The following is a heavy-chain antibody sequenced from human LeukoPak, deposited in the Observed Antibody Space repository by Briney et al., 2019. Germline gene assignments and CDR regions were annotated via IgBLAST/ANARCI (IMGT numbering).Heavy chain of an antibody. D-gene: IGHD2-15*01. CDR2: INSDGSST. CDR1: GFTFSSYW. Sequence: GGSLRLSRAASGFTFSSYWMHWVRQAPGKGLVWVSRINSDGSSTSYADSVKGRFTISRDNAKNTLYLQMNSLRAEDTAVYYCAKGVGYCSGGSCTDAFDIWGQGTMVTVSS. CDR3: AKGVGYCSGGSCTDAFDI. V-gene: IGHV3-74*01. J-gene: IGHJ3*02.